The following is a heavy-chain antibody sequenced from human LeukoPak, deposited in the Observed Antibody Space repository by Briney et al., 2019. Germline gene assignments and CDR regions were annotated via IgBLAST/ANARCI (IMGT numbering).Heavy chain of an antibody. CDR3: ASSIFGVVNPFDY. J-gene: IGHJ4*02. D-gene: IGHD3-3*01. V-gene: IGHV4-31*03. CDR1: GGSISSGGYY. CDR2: IYYSGST. Sequence: SETLSLTCTVSGGSISSGGYYWSWIRQHPGKGLEWIGYIYYSGSTYYNPSLKSRVTISVDTSKNQFSLKLSSVTAADTAVYYCASSIFGVVNPFDYWGQGTLVTVSS.